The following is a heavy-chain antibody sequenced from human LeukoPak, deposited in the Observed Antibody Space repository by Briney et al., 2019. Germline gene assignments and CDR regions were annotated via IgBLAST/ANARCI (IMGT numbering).Heavy chain of an antibody. Sequence: GGSLRLSCAASGFTFSSYAMRWVRQAPGKGLEWVSSISGSGGSTYYADSVKGRFTISRDNSKNTLYLQMNSLRAEDTAVYYCAKGGADTAVVDYFDYWGQGTLVTVSS. CDR3: AKGGADTAVVDYFDY. CDR2: ISGSGGST. J-gene: IGHJ4*02. CDR1: GFTFSSYA. D-gene: IGHD5-18*01. V-gene: IGHV3-23*01.